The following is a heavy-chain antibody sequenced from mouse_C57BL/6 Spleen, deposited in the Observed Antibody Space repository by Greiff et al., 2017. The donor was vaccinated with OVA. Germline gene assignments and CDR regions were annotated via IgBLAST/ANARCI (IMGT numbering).Heavy chain of an antibody. CDR3: ARGGVTYWYFDV. V-gene: IGHV1-54*01. D-gene: IGHD2-2*01. J-gene: IGHJ1*03. Sequence: VQLQQSGAELVRPGTSVKVSCKASGYAFTNYLIEWVKQRPGQGLEWIGVINPGGGGTNYNEKFKGKATLTADKSSSTAYMQLSSLTSEDSAVYFCARGGVTYWYFDVWGTGTTVTVSS. CDR1: GYAFTNYL. CDR2: INPGGGGT.